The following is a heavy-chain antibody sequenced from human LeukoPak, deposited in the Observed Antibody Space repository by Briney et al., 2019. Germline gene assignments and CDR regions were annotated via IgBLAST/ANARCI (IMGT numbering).Heavy chain of an antibody. V-gene: IGHV1-69*11. D-gene: IGHD6-19*01. J-gene: IGHJ4*02. Sequence: SVRVSCKASGGTFINYAINWLRQAPGQRLEWVGRIIPTLGTPNYAQAFQGRVTITTDDSATTAYMDMSSLKSDDTAVYYCARAFGFSGTSLLRSDYFDLWGQGTLLTVSS. CDR2: IIPTLGTP. CDR1: GGTFINYA. CDR3: ARAFGFSGTSLLRSDYFDL.